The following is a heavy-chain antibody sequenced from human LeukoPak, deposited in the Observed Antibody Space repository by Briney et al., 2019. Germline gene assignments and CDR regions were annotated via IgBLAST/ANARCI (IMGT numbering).Heavy chain of an antibody. CDR2: IYYSGST. J-gene: IGHJ5*02. CDR1: GGSISSSSYY. D-gene: IGHD4-17*01. CDR3: ARVKYGDATGGFDP. V-gene: IGHV4-39*07. Sequence: PSETLSLTCTVSGGSISSSSYYWGWIRQPPGKGLEWIGSIYYSGSTYYNPSLKSRVTISVDTSKNQFSLKLSSVTAADTAVYYCARVKYGDATGGFDPWGQGTLVTVSS.